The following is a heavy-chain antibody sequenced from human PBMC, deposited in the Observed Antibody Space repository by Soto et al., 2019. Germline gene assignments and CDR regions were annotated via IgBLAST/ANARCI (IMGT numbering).Heavy chain of an antibody. CDR1: GYTFTSYG. V-gene: IGHV1-18*01. Sequence: QVQLVQSGAEVKKPGASVKVSCKASGYTFTSYGISWVRQAPGQGLEWMGWISADNGNTNYAQKLQGRVTMTTDTSTSTAYLELRSLRSDDAAVYYWARGGPVYGDDGGSYWAQGTLVTVSS. J-gene: IGHJ1*01. CDR3: ARGGPVYGDDGGSY. CDR2: ISADNGNT. D-gene: IGHD4-17*01.